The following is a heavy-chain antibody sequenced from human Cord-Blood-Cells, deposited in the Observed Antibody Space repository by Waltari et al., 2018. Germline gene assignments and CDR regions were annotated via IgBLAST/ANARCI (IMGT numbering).Heavy chain of an antibody. CDR2: VGPEDGAT. D-gene: IGHD2-8*02. Sequence: QVQLVQSGAEVKQPGASVKVSCKVSGYTLTELSMHWVRQAPGKGLEWMGGVGPEDGATIYAQKFPCRVTMTEDTSTDTAYMELSSLRSEDTAVYYCATGESALWSWYFNLWGRGTLVTVSS. J-gene: IGHJ2*01. CDR3: ATGESALWSWYFNL. CDR1: GYTLTELS. V-gene: IGHV1-24*01.